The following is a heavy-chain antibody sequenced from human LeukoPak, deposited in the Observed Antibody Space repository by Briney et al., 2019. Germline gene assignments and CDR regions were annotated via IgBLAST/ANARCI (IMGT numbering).Heavy chain of an antibody. V-gene: IGHV3-74*01. CDR1: GFDFSDYW. CDR3: GRTRVNAFDI. CDR2: VNTDGDST. Sequence: LAGGSLTLSCAASGFDFSDYWMHWVRQAPAKGPVWVSRVNTDGDSTIYADFVEGRFTISRDNAKNTLYLRMRTLRAEDTAVYYCGRTRVNAFDIWGLGTLVTVSS. J-gene: IGHJ3*02. D-gene: IGHD2-21*01.